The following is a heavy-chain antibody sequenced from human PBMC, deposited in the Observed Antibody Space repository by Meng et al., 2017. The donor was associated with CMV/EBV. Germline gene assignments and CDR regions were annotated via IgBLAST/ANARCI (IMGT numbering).Heavy chain of an antibody. J-gene: IGHJ5*02. V-gene: IGHV4-59*11. D-gene: IGHD1-14*01. CDR2: FYNSET. CDR3: TRGTGP. CDR1: GVSISGHY. Sequence: GSLRLSCIVFGVSISGHYWNWMRQSPGKGLEWIGYFYNSETNYNPSLRSRVTISVDTSQNQVSLRLSSVTSADTAIYYCTRGTGPWGQGTLVTVSS.